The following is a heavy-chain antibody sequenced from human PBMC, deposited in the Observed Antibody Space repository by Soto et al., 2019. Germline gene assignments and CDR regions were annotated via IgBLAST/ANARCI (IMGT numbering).Heavy chain of an antibody. CDR3: ARRITMIVVPHQGWFDP. V-gene: IGHV5-51*01. CDR2: IYPGDSDT. CDR1: GYSFTSYW. J-gene: IGHJ5*02. Sequence: GESLKISCKGSGYSFTSYWIGWVRQMPGKGLEWMGIIYPGDSDTRYSPSFQGQVTISADKSISTAYLQWSSLKASDTAMYYCARRITMIVVPHQGWFDPWGQGTLVTVSS. D-gene: IGHD3-22*01.